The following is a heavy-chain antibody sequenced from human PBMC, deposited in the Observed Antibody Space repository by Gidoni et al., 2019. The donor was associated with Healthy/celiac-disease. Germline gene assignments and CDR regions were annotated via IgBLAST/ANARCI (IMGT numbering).Heavy chain of an antibody. CDR1: SSYA. CDR2: ISYDGSNK. Sequence: SSYAMHWVRQAPGKGLEWVVVISYDGSNKYYADSVKGRFTISRDNSKNTLYLQMNSLRAEDTAVYYCARDSYYDSSGAANGDWGQGTLVTVSS. D-gene: IGHD3-22*01. CDR3: ARDSYYDSSGAANGD. J-gene: IGHJ4*02. V-gene: IGHV3-30-3*01.